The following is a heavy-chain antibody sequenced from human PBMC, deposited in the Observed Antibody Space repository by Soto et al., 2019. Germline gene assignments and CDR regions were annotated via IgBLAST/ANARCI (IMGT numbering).Heavy chain of an antibody. D-gene: IGHD2-15*01. V-gene: IGHV4-61*01. CDR1: GGSVSGGIYY. CDR2: IYYSGST. Sequence: PSETLSLTCTVSGGSVSGGIYYWSWIRHPPGKGLEWIGYIYYSGSTNYNPSLKSRVTISVDTSKNQFSLKLSSVTAADTAVYYCAGEPRGGYCSGGSCRNWFDPWGQGTLVTVSS. J-gene: IGHJ5*02. CDR3: AGEPRGGYCSGGSCRNWFDP.